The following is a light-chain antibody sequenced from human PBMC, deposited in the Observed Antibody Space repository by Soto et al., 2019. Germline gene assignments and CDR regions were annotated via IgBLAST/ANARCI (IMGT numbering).Light chain of an antibody. CDR1: QSVSSTY. V-gene: IGKV3-20*01. Sequence: EIVMTQSPATLSVSPGERATLSCRASQSVSSTYLAWYQHKPGQAPRLLIYGTSSRATGIPDRFSGSGSGTDFTLTISRLVPEDFAVYYCQQYGSSPYTFGQGTKLEIK. CDR3: QQYGSSPYT. CDR2: GTS. J-gene: IGKJ2*01.